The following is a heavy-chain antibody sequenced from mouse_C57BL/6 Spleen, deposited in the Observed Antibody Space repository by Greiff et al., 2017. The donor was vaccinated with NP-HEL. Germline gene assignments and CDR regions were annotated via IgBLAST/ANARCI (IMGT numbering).Heavy chain of an antibody. CDR3: ARKKASLGYFDY. CDR2: IYPSDSET. J-gene: IGHJ2*01. Sequence: QVQLQQSGAELVRPGSSVKLSCKASGYTFTSYWMDWVKQRPGQGLEWIGNIYPSDSETHYNQKFKDKATLTVDKSSSTAYMQLSSLTSEDSAVYYCARKKASLGYFDYWGQGTTLTVSS. V-gene: IGHV1-61*01. CDR1: GYTFTSYW. D-gene: IGHD3-2*02.